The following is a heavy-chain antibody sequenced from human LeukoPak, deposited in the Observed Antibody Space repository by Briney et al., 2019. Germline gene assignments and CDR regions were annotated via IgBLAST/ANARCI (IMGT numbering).Heavy chain of an antibody. CDR2: ISAGGGST. D-gene: IGHD3-3*01. V-gene: IGHV3-23*01. CDR3: ARDQDDFWSGYFYFDY. CDR1: GLTFSDYS. Sequence: GGSLRLSCVASGLTFSDYSMTWVRQAPGKGLFWVSGISAGGGSTYYADSVKGRFTISRDNSRNTLYLQMNSLRAEDTAVYYCARDQDDFWSGYFYFDYWGQGTLVTVSS. J-gene: IGHJ4*02.